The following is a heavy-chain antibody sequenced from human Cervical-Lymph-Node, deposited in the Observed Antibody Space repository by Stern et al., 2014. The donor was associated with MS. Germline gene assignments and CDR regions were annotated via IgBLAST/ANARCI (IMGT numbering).Heavy chain of an antibody. CDR2: IVVGTGKA. J-gene: IGHJ4*02. CDR1: GFTFTSST. CDR3: AAVSTWGP. Sequence: QLVQSGPEMQKPGTSVNVSCKASGFTFTSSTVQWVRQARGQRLEWIGWIVVGTGKANYAQKFQGRVTISRNLSTDTAYMELSSLRSDDTAIYYCAAVSTWGPWGQGTPVTVSS. V-gene: IGHV1-58*03. D-gene: IGHD3-16*01.